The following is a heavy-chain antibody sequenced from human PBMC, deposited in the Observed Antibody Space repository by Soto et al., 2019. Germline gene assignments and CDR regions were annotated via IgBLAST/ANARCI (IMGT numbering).Heavy chain of an antibody. J-gene: IGHJ4*02. D-gene: IGHD6-19*01. CDR1: GFTFSSYA. CDR3: AKVTNPYSSGGSFDY. V-gene: IGHV3-30-3*01. Sequence: QVQLVESGGGVVQPGRSLRLSCAASGFTFSSYAMHWVRQAPGKGLEWVAVISYDGNNKYYADSVKGRFNISRDNSKNTLYLQMNSLRAEDTAVYYCAKVTNPYSSGGSFDYWGQGTLVTVSS. CDR2: ISYDGNNK.